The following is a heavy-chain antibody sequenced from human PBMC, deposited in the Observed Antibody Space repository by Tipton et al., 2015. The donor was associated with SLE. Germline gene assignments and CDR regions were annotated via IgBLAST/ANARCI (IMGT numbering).Heavy chain of an antibody. CDR2: IYGSGST. V-gene: IGHV4-4*07. Sequence: TLSLTCTVSGGSISSYYWSWIRQPAGKRLEWIGRIYGSGSTIYNPSLKSRVTISVDTSRNHFSLKLSSVTAADTAVYYCARDRDYYDSSGLLLEGFDVWGQGTMVTVSS. J-gene: IGHJ3*01. CDR3: ARDRDYYDSSGLLLEGFDV. D-gene: IGHD3-22*01. CDR1: GGSISSYY.